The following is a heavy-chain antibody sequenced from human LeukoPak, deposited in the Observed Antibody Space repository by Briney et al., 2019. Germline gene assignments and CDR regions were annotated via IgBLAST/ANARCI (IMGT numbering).Heavy chain of an antibody. Sequence: PGGSLRLSCAASGFTFSNYWMNWVRQAPGKGLEWVANIKQDGSVKNYVDSVKGRFTISRDNAKNTLYLQMNSLRAEDTAVYYCATYVVPAAIFSLGFDYWGQGTLVTVSS. J-gene: IGHJ4*02. CDR3: ATYVVPAAIFSLGFDY. V-gene: IGHV3-7*01. D-gene: IGHD2-2*01. CDR2: IKQDGSVK. CDR1: GFTFSNYW.